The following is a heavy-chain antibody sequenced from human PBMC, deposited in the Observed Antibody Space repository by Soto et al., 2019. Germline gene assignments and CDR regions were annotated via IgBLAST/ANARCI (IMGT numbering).Heavy chain of an antibody. V-gene: IGHV3-23*01. CDR3: AKDRGQLWPRGYFDY. D-gene: IGHD5-18*01. J-gene: IGHJ4*02. CDR2: ISGSGGST. CDR1: GFTFSSYA. Sequence: PGGSLRLSCAASGFTFSSYAMSWVRQAPGKGLEWVSVISGSGGSTYYADSVKGRFTISRDNSKGTLYLQMNSLRAEDTAVYYCAKDRGQLWPRGYFDYWGQGTLVTVSS.